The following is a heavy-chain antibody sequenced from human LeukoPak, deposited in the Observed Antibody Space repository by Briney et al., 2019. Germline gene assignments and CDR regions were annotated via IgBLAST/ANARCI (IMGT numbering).Heavy chain of an antibody. CDR3: ARAGPDYGDDEYDPFFDY. D-gene: IGHD4-17*01. J-gene: IGHJ4*02. Sequence: SETLSLTCTVSGGSISSYYWSWIRQPRGKGLEWIGYIYYSGSTNYNPSLKSRVTISVDTSKNQFSLKLSSVTAADTAVYYCARAGPDYGDDEYDPFFDYWGQGTLVTASS. CDR2: IYYSGST. CDR1: GGSISSYY. V-gene: IGHV4-59*01.